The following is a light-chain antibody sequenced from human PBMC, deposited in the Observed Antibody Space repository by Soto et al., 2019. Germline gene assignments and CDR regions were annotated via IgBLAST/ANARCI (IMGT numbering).Light chain of an antibody. CDR3: QQYNNWPPRT. CDR1: QSISYH. CDR2: GAS. J-gene: IGKJ2*01. Sequence: EIVMTQSPVTLSVSPGERATLSCRASQSISYHLAWYQQKPGQAPRLLIYGASTRATGIPARFSGSGSGTEFTLTISSLQSEDFAVYYCQQYNNWPPRTFGQGTKLEIK. V-gene: IGKV3-15*01.